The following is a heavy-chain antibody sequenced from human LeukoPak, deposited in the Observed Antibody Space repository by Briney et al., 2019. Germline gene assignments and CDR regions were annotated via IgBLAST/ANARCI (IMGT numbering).Heavy chain of an antibody. V-gene: IGHV1-3*03. D-gene: IGHD3-22*01. CDR3: ARQYYYDSSGLYTMGGYFDY. CDR1: GYTFTSYA. CDR2: INAGNGNT. Sequence: GASVKVSCKASGYTFTSYAMHWVRQAPGQRLEWMGWINAGNGNTKYSQEFQGRVTITRDTSASTAYMELSSLRSKDMAVYYCARQYYYDSSGLYTMGGYFDYWGQGTLVTVSS. J-gene: IGHJ4*02.